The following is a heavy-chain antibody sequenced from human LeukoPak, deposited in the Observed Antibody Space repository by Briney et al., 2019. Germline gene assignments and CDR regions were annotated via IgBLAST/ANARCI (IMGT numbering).Heavy chain of an antibody. V-gene: IGHV4-59*01. CDR3: ARVPAYCGGGSCYGRWVDY. J-gene: IGHJ4*02. CDR2: IYSSGST. CDR1: GGSISRYY. Sequence: TSSETLSLTCTVSGGSISRYYWSWIRQPPGKGLEWIGYIYSSGSTNYNPSLKSRVTISIDTSKNQFSLKLSSVTAADTAVYYCARVPAYCGGGSCYGRWVDYWGQGALVTVSS. D-gene: IGHD2-15*01.